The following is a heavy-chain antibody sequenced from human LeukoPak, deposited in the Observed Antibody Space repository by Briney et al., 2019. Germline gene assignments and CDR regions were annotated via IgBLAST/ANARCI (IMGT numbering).Heavy chain of an antibody. J-gene: IGHJ4*02. CDR3: ARDDGYGDSYYFDY. CDR1: GGSISSYY. V-gene: IGHV4-59*01. D-gene: IGHD4-17*01. Sequence: SETLSLTCTVPGGSISSYYWSWIRQPPGKGLEWIGYIYYSGRTNYNPSLKSRVTISVDTSKNQFSLKLSSVTAADTAVYYCARDDGYGDSYYFDYWGQGTLVTVSS. CDR2: IYYSGRT.